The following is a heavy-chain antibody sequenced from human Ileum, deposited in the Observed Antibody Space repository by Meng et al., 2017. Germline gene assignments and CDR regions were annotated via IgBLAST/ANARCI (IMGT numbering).Heavy chain of an antibody. D-gene: IGHD4-17*01. CDR3: ARDVVPTVTYYYNWFDP. CDR1: GGSISSSY. J-gene: IGHJ5*02. Sequence: VRRQEWGPGLVNHSETPSLTCTVAGGSISSSYWSWIRQPAGKGLEWIGRIYTSGSTNYNPSLKSRVTMSVDTSKNQFSLKLSSVTAADTAVYYCARDVVPTVTYYYNWFDPWGQGTLVTVSS. V-gene: IGHV4-4*07. CDR2: IYTSGST.